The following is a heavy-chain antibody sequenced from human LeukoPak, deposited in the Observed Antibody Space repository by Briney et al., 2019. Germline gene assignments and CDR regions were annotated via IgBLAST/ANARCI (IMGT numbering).Heavy chain of an antibody. CDR1: GYTFTSYG. CDR2: ISAYNGNT. J-gene: IGHJ4*02. V-gene: IGHV1-18*01. Sequence: ASVKVSCKASGYTFTSYGISWVRQAPGQGLEWTGWISAYNGNTNYAQKLQGRVTMTTDTSTSTAYMELRSLRSDDTAVYYCARGLLRITIFGVVLQYFDYWGQGTLVTASS. CDR3: ARGLLRITIFGVVLQYFDY. D-gene: IGHD3-3*01.